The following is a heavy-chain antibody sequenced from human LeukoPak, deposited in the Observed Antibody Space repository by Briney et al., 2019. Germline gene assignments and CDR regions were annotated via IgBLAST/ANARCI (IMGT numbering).Heavy chain of an antibody. V-gene: IGHV3-48*03. D-gene: IGHD6-19*01. CDR2: ISSSGSTI. CDR1: GFTFSSYE. CDR3: ARGQGWATDY. J-gene: IGHJ4*02. Sequence: GGSLRLSCAASGFTFSSYEMNWVRQAPGKGLEWVSYISSSGSTIYYADSVKGRFTISRDNAKNSLYLQMNSLRVDDTAVYYCARGQGWATDYWGQGTLVTVSS.